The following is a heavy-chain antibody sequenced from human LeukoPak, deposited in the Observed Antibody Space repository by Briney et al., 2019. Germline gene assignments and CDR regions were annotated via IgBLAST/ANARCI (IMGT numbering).Heavy chain of an antibody. Sequence: GESLKISCKGSGYSFTTYWIAWVRQMPGKGLEWMGLIYPGDSDIRYSPSFQGQVTISADKSITTAYVQWSSLKASDTAMYYCARHGGTYAYDYWGQGTLVTVSS. J-gene: IGHJ4*02. D-gene: IGHD5-12*01. V-gene: IGHV5-51*01. CDR3: ARHGGTYAYDY. CDR2: IYPGDSDI. CDR1: GYSFTTYW.